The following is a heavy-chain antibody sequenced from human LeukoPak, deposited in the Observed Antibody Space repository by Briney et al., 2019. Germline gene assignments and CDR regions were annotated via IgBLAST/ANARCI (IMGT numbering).Heavy chain of an antibody. CDR2: IYYSGST. CDR3: ASSGWYLSSFN. CDR1: GGSISSSNYY. Sequence: SETPSLTCTVSGGSISSSNYYWGWIRQPPGKGLEWIGSIYYSGSTYYNPSLKSRVTISVDTSKNQFSLKLSSVTAADTAVYYCASSGWYLSSFNWGQGTLVTVSS. D-gene: IGHD6-19*01. J-gene: IGHJ4*02. V-gene: IGHV4-39*01.